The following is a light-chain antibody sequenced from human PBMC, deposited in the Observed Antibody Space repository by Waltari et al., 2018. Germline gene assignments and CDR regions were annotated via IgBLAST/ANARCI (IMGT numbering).Light chain of an antibody. V-gene: IGKV4-1*01. CDR3: QQYYSTLTWT. J-gene: IGKJ1*01. CDR2: WAS. CDR1: QRVLYSSNNKNY. Sequence: DIVMTQSPDSLAVSLGERATINCKSRQRVLYSSNNKNYLTWYQQKPGQPPKLLIYWASTRESGVPDRFSGSGSGTYFTLTISSLQAEDVAVYYCQQYYSTLTWTFGQGTKVEIK.